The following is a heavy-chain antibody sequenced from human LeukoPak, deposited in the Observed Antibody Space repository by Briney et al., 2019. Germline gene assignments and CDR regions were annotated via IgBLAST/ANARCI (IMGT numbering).Heavy chain of an antibody. Sequence: TSETLSLTCTVSGGSINSFYWTWIRQPAGKGLEWIGRIYSSGSTNFNPSLKSRVTMSVDTSKNQFSLRLSSVTAADTAAYFCARGRGAMVYWYFDLWGRGTLVTVSS. V-gene: IGHV4-4*07. J-gene: IGHJ2*01. CDR2: IYSSGST. CDR3: ARGRGAMVYWYFDL. CDR1: GGSINSFY. D-gene: IGHD5-18*01.